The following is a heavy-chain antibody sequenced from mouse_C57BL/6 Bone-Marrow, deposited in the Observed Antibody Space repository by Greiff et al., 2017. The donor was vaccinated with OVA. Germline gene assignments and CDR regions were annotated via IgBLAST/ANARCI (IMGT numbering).Heavy chain of an antibody. Sequence: QVTLKESGPGILQPSQTLSLTCCFSGFSLRTFGLGVGWIRQPSGKGLEWLAHIWWDDDRYNKPALKSPLTISKDPSKNQVFLKLAKVDTADTATYYCARIAPYYGRRLLFDYWGQGTTLTVSS. CDR2: IWWDDDR. CDR3: ARIAPYYGRRLLFDY. J-gene: IGHJ2*01. V-gene: IGHV8-8*01. CDR1: GFSLRTFGLG. D-gene: IGHD1-1*01.